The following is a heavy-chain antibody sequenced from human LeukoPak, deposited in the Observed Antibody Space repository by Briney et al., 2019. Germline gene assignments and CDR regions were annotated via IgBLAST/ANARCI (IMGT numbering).Heavy chain of an antibody. J-gene: IGHJ5*02. D-gene: IGHD3-22*01. CDR1: GGSVSSGSDY. V-gene: IGHV4-61*01. Sequence: SETLSLTCTVSGGSVSSGSDYWSWIRQPPGKGLEWIGYIYYSGSTNYNPSLKSRVTISVDTSKNQFSLKLSSVTAADTAVYYCARASYYYDSSGLSWFDPWGQGTLVTVSS. CDR2: IYYSGST. CDR3: ARASYYYDSSGLSWFDP.